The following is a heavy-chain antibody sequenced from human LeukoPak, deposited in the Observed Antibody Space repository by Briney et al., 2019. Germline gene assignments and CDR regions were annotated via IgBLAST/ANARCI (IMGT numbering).Heavy chain of an antibody. J-gene: IGHJ4*02. CDR2: IYYSGST. V-gene: IGHV4-31*03. CDR3: ARNGMATLSYFDY. CDR1: GGSISSGGYY. D-gene: IGHD5-24*01. Sequence: SETPSLTCTVSGGSISSGGYYWSWIRQHPGKGLEWIGYIYYSGSTYYNPSLKSRVAISVDTSKNQFSLKLSSVTAADTAVYYCARNGMATLSYFDYWGQGTLVTVSS.